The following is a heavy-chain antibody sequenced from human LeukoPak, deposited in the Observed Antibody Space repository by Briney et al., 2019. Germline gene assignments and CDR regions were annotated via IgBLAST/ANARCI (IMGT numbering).Heavy chain of an antibody. CDR2: ISASSATI. Sequence: GGSLRLSCAASGFTFSDYSVNWVRPAPGKGLEWISYISASSATIHYADSVKGRFSIPRDNAKNSLYLQVNSLRAEDTAVYYCARDLNWGLDYWGQGTLVTVSS. CDR3: ARDLNWGLDY. V-gene: IGHV3-48*01. CDR1: GFTFSDYS. D-gene: IGHD7-27*01. J-gene: IGHJ4*02.